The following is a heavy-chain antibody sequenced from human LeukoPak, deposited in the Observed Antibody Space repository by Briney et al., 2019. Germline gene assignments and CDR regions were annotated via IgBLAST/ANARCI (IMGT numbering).Heavy chain of an antibody. V-gene: IGHV4-59*08. Sequence: SETLSLTCTVSGASISSYYWSWIRQPPGKGLEWIGHIYYSGSTKYNPSLKSRVTISVDTSKNQFSLKLSSVTAADTAVYYCARGARAGYNLEPFDYWGQGTLVTVSS. D-gene: IGHD5-24*01. J-gene: IGHJ4*02. CDR1: GASISSYY. CDR3: ARGARAGYNLEPFDY. CDR2: IYYSGST.